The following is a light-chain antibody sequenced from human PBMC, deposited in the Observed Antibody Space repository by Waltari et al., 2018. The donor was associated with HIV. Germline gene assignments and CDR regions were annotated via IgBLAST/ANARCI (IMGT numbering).Light chain of an antibody. J-gene: IGKJ4*01. CDR1: QSVSSY. Sequence: EIVLTPSPATLSLSPGERANLPCRASQSVSSYLAWYQQKPGQAPRLLIYDASNRDTGIPARFSGSGSGTDFTLTIRSLEPEDFAVYYCQQRSTWPRALTFGGGTKVQIK. V-gene: IGKV3-11*01. CDR3: QQRSTWPRALT. CDR2: DAS.